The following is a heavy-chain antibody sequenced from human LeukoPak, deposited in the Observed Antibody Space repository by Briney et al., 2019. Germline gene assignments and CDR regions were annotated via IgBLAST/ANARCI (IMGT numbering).Heavy chain of an antibody. Sequence: GGSLRLSCAASGFTLTNYAMHWVRQRAGEGLEWVSALGTAGDTFYPGSVKGRFTISRDNAKKSLFLQMNSLRAGDSAIYYCARQNTPHGNFDYWGQGTLVTVSS. CDR1: GFTLTNYA. V-gene: IGHV3-13*01. CDR2: LGTAGDT. D-gene: IGHD5-24*01. J-gene: IGHJ4*02. CDR3: ARQNTPHGNFDY.